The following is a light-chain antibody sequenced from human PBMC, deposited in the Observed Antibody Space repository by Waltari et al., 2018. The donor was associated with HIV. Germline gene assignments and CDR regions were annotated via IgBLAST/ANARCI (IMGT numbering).Light chain of an antibody. CDR3: HAWDSSTVV. J-gene: IGLJ2*01. CDR1: ELRDKF. V-gene: IGLV3-1*01. CDR2: QDT. Sequence: SYELTQPPSVSVSPGQTASISCSGDELRDKFVCWYQQKPGQSPVLVIYQDTKRPSGLPERFSGSNSGNTATLTISGTQAMDEADYYCHAWDSSTVVFGGGTKLTVL.